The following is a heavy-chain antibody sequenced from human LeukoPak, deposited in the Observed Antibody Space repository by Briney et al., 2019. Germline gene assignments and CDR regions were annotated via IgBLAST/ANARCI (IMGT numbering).Heavy chain of an antibody. V-gene: IGHV3-15*01. CDR1: GFTFSNAW. CDR3: TTGPPPILASGGSLLDY. D-gene: IGHD2-15*01. Sequence: GGSLRLSCAASGFTFSNAWMSWVRQAPGKGLEWVGRTKSKTDGGTTDYAAPVKGRFPISRDDSKNTLYLQMNSLKTEDTAVYYCTTGPPPILASGGSLLDYWGQGTLVTVSS. CDR2: TKSKTDGGTT. J-gene: IGHJ4*02.